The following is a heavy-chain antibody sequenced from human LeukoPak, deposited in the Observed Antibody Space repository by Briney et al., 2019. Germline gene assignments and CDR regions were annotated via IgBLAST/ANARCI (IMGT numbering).Heavy chain of an antibody. Sequence: PGGSLRLSCAASGFTFSSYSMNWVRQAPGKGLEWVSYISSSSSTIYYADSVKGRFTISRDNAKNSLYLQMNSLRAEDTAVYYCASLYYYGSGSKILIGMDVWGQGTTVTVSS. D-gene: IGHD3-10*01. CDR1: GFTFSSYS. CDR3: ASLYYYGSGSKILIGMDV. V-gene: IGHV3-48*01. J-gene: IGHJ6*02. CDR2: ISSSSSTI.